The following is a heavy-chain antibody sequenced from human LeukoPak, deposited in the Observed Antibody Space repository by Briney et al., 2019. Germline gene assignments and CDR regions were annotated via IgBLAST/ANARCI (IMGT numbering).Heavy chain of an antibody. CDR2: INPDSGGT. CDR1: GYTFTDYY. D-gene: IGHD6-13*01. J-gene: IGHJ4*02. V-gene: IGHV1-2*02. CDR3: ARDRLAAAGTGG. Sequence: ASVKVSCKASGYTFTDYYIHWVRQAPGQGLEWMGWINPDSGGTKYAQKFQGRVTKTRDTSISTAYMVLSTLRSDDTAVYYCARDRLAAAGTGGWGQGTLVIVSS.